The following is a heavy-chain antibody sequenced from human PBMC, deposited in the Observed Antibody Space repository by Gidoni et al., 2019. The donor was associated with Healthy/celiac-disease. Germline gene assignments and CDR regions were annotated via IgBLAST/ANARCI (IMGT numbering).Heavy chain of an antibody. CDR1: GFTFSSYS. Sequence: EVQLVESGGGLVKPGGSLRLSCAASGFTFSSYSMNWVRQAPGKGLEWVSYISSSSSYIYYADSVKGRFTIPRDNAKNALYLQMNSLRAEDTAVYYCARDQEESGMDVWGQGTTVTVSS. V-gene: IGHV3-21*01. D-gene: IGHD3-10*01. CDR3: ARDQEESGMDV. CDR2: ISSSSSYI. J-gene: IGHJ6*02.